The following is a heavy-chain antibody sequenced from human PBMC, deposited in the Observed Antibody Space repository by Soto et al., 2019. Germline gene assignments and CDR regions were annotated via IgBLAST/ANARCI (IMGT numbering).Heavy chain of an antibody. CDR2: IYPGDSDT. J-gene: IGHJ6*02. CDR1: GYSFTSYW. Sequence: RGESLKISCKGSGYSFTSYWIGWVRQMPGKGLEWMGIIYPGDSDTRYSPSFQGQVTISADKSISTAYLQWSSLKASDTAMYYCARHVSVSPYCSSTSRSYYYYYGMDVWGQGTTVTVSS. V-gene: IGHV5-51*01. CDR3: ARHVSVSPYCSSTSRSYYYYYGMDV. D-gene: IGHD2-2*01.